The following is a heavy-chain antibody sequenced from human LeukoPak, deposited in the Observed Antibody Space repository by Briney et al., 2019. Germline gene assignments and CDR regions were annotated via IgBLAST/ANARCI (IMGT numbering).Heavy chain of an antibody. V-gene: IGHV3-21*01. CDR3: ARDPPLCSGGSCYFDY. J-gene: IGHJ4*02. CDR1: GFTFGSYS. D-gene: IGHD2-15*01. Sequence: GGSLRLSXAASGFTFGSYSMNWVRQAPGKGLEWVSSISSSSSYIYYADSVKGRFTISRDNAKNSLYLQMNSLRAEDTAVYYCARDPPLCSGGSCYFDYWGQGTLVTVSS. CDR2: ISSSSSYI.